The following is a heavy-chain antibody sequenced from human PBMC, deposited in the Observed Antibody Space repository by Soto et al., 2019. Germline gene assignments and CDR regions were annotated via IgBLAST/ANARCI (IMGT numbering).Heavy chain of an antibody. D-gene: IGHD6-19*01. CDR1: GGSISSGGYY. CDR3: ARARYSSGGYPSYYYGMDV. CDR2: IYYSGST. Sequence: SETLSLTCTVSGGSISSGGYYWSWIRQHPGKGLEWIGYIYYSGSTYYNPSLKSRVTISVDTSKNQFSLKLSSVTPEDTAVYYCARARYSSGGYPSYYYGMDVWGQGTTVTVSS. J-gene: IGHJ6*02. V-gene: IGHV4-31*03.